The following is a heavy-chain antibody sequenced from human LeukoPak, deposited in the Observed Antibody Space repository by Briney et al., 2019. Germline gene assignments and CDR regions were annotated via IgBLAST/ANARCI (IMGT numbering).Heavy chain of an antibody. D-gene: IGHD3-22*01. CDR2: IIPIFGTA. CDR3: ARESTDYYDSSGYYYGPVY. V-gene: IGHV1-69*13. CDR1: GGTFSSYA. J-gene: IGHJ4*02. Sequence: GASVKVSCKASGGTFSSYAISWVRQAPGQGFEWMGGIIPIFGTANYAQNFQGRVTITADESTSTAYMELSNLRSEDTAVYYCARESTDYYDSSGYYYGPVYWGQGTLVTVSS.